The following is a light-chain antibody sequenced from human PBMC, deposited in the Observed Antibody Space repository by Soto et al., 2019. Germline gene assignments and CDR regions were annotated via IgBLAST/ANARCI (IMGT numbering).Light chain of an antibody. CDR1: QTVSNNY. V-gene: IGKV3-20*01. Sequence: EVVLTQSPGTLSLSPGEGATLSCRASQTVSNNYLAWYQQKPGQAPRLVISGTSNRATGIPDRFSGSGSGTDFTLVIRRLEPEDFAVYYCQQYGNSLTFGGGTQVE. CDR2: GTS. CDR3: QQYGNSLT. J-gene: IGKJ4*01.